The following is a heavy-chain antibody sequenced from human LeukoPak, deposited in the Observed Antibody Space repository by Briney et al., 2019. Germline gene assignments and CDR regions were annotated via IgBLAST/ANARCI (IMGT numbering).Heavy chain of an antibody. CDR2: ISSSSSTI. CDR3: ASQDRGGYDGPVDY. CDR1: GFTFSSYS. J-gene: IGHJ4*02. Sequence: GGSLRLSCAASGFTFSSYSMNWVRQAPGKGLEWVSYISSSSSTIYYADSVKGRFTISRDNAKNSLSLQMNSLRAEDTAVYYCASQDRGGYDGPVDYWGQGTLVTVSS. D-gene: IGHD5-12*01. V-gene: IGHV3-48*01.